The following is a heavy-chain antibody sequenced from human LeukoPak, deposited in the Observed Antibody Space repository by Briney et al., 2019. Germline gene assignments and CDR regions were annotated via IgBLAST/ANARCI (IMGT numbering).Heavy chain of an antibody. CDR3: ARGPPQRDWFDP. V-gene: IGHV1-69*13. J-gene: IGHJ5*02. CDR1: GGTFSSYA. Sequence: GASVKVSCKASGGTFSSYAISWVRQAPGQGLEWKGGIIPIFGAANYAQKFQGRVTITADESTSTAYMELSSLRSEDTAVYYCARGPPQRDWFDPWGQGTLVTVSS. CDR2: IIPIFGAA.